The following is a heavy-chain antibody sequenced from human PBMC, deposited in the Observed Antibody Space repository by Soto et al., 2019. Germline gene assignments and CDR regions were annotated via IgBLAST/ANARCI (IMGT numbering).Heavy chain of an antibody. CDR1: GGSFSGYY. CDR3: ARGGRQQLIPTPISYKIDY. J-gene: IGHJ4*02. D-gene: IGHD6-13*01. CDR2: INHSGST. V-gene: IGHV4-34*01. Sequence: QVQLQQWGAGLLKPSETLSLTCAVYGGSFSGYYWSWIRQPPGKGLEWIGEINHSGSTNYNPSLQSRFTISVDMSKDQFSLKLSSVTAADPAVYYCARGGRQQLIPTPISYKIDYWGQVTLVTVSS.